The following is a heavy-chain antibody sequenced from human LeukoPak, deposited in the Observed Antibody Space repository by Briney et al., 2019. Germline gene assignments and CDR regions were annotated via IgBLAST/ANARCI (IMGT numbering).Heavy chain of an antibody. V-gene: IGHV1-69*13. CDR3: ARKLELHDYYYGMDV. Sequence: SVKVSCKASGGTFSSYAISWVRQAPGQGLEWMGGIIPIFGTANYAQKFQGRVTITADESTSTAYMELSSLRSEDTAVYYCARKLELHDYYYGMDVWGQGTTVTVSS. J-gene: IGHJ6*02. CDR1: GGTFSSYA. CDR2: IIPIFGTA. D-gene: IGHD1-7*01.